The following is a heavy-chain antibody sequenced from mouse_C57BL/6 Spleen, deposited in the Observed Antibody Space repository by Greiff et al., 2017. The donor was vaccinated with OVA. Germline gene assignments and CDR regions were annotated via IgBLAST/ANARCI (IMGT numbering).Heavy chain of an antibody. Sequence: EVQLVESGGGLVQPGGSLKLSCAASGFTFSDYYMYWVRQTPEKRLEWVAYISNGGGSTYYPDTVKGRFTISRDNAKNTLYLQMSRLESEDTAMYYCERLPYYYGSSYALYFDVWGTGTTVTVSS. CDR2: ISNGGGST. D-gene: IGHD1-1*01. J-gene: IGHJ1*03. CDR1: GFTFSDYY. CDR3: ERLPYYYGSSYALYFDV. V-gene: IGHV5-12*01.